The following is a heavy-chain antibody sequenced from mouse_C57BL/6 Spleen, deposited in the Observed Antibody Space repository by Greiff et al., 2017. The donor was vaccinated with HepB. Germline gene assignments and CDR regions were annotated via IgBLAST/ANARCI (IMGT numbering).Heavy chain of an antibody. Sequence: VKLMESGPGLVQPSQSLSITCTVSGFSLTSYGVHWVRQSPGKGLEWLGVIWRGGSTDYNAAFMSRLSITKDNSKSQVFFKMNSLQADDTAIYYCAKERALATDAMDYWGQGTSVTVSS. J-gene: IGHJ4*01. V-gene: IGHV2-5*01. CDR1: GFSLTSYG. CDR3: AKERALATDAMDY. D-gene: IGHD1-1*01. CDR2: IWRGGST.